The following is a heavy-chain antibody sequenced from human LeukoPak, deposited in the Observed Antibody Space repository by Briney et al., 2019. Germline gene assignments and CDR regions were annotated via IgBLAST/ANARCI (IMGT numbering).Heavy chain of an antibody. J-gene: IGHJ3*02. D-gene: IGHD3-22*01. CDR1: GGSISSGGYY. CDR3: ARVYDRYYYDSSGYPDIHSSAFDI. CDR2: IYYSGST. Sequence: SETLSLTCTVSGGSISSGGYYWSWIRQHPGKGLEWIGYIYYSGSTYYNPSLKSRVTISVDTSKNQFSLKLSSVTAADTAVYYCARVYDRYYYDSSGYPDIHSSAFDIWGQGTMVTVSS. V-gene: IGHV4-31*03.